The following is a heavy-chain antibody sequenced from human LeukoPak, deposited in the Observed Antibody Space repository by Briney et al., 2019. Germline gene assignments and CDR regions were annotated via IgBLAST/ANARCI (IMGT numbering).Heavy chain of an antibody. CDR2: IHTTGST. J-gene: IGHJ4*02. V-gene: IGHV4-4*07. CDR3: ARGGSNRHFDS. Sequence: SETLSLTCSVSTGFTTYDYWNWIRQPAGKAPEWIGRIHTTGSTNYNPSLKSRLTMSLDKSKNKFSLKMTSMTAADTALYYCARGGSNRHFDSWGQGILVTVSS. D-gene: IGHD2/OR15-2a*01. CDR1: TGFTTYDY.